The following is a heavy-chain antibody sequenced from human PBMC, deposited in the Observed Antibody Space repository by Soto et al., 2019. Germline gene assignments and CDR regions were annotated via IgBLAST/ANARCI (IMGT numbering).Heavy chain of an antibody. CDR3: AHRVLRTVFGLVTTTAIYFDF. D-gene: IGHD3-3*01. CDR1: GFSLTTSGVG. Sequence: QITLNESGPTVVRPTETLTLTCRFSGFSLTTSGVGVGWIRQSPGKPPERLALIYWDDDKRYSAFLKSRLTITKDTSKNQVVLTVSDLDPTDTATYYCAHRVLRTVFGLVTTTAIYFDFWGQGTPVAVSS. CDR2: IYWDDDK. V-gene: IGHV2-5*02. J-gene: IGHJ4*02.